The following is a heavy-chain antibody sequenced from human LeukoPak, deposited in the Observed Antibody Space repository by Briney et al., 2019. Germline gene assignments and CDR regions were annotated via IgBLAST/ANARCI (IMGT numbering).Heavy chain of an antibody. D-gene: IGHD3-22*01. J-gene: IGHJ4*02. CDR1: GFTFSTYW. CDR2: TNNDGSST. V-gene: IGHV3-74*01. Sequence: GGSLRLSCAASGFTFSTYWMHWVRQAPGKGLVWVSRTNNDGSSTVYADSVKGRFTISRDNAKNTLYLQMNSLRAEDTAVYYRARDLFYDSSGYYASDSWGQGTLVTVSS. CDR3: ARDLFYDSSGYYASDS.